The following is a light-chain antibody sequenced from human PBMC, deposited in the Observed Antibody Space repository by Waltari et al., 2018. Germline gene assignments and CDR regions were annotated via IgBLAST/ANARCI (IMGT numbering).Light chain of an antibody. CDR1: SSDGGGYNH. V-gene: IGLV2-14*03. J-gene: IGLJ2*01. CDR2: DVS. Sequence: QSALTQPASVSGSPGQSITIPCSGTSSDGGGYNHVSWYLQYPGQAPKLMIYDVSQRSSEISNRFSRSKSGSSASLTISGIQAEDEADYYCSSYPSSNTVIFGGGTKVTVL. CDR3: SSYPSSNTVI.